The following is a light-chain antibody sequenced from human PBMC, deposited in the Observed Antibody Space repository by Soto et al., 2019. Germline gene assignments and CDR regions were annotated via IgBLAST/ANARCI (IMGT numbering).Light chain of an antibody. J-gene: IGLJ2*01. Sequence: QSVLTQPPSASGTPGQRVTISCSGSSSNIGSNYVYWYQQLPGTAPKLLIYRNNQRPSGVPDRFSGSKPGTSASLAISGLRSEDEAEYYCAAWDDSLSGRVVFGGGTKVTVL. V-gene: IGLV1-47*01. CDR3: AAWDDSLSGRVV. CDR2: RNN. CDR1: SSNIGSNY.